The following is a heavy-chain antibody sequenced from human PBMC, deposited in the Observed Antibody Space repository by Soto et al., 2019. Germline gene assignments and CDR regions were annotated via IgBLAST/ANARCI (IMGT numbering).Heavy chain of an antibody. CDR2: ISSSGSTI. CDR1: GFTFSDYY. Sequence: QVQLVESGGGLVKPGGSLRLSCAASGFTFSDYYMSWIRQAPGKGLEWVSYISSSGSTIYYADSVKGRFTISRDNAKNSLYLQMNSLRAEDPAVYYCARVGGLIQTYYYVSSGYYGYWGQGTLVNVSS. CDR3: ARVGGLIQTYYYVSSGYYGY. J-gene: IGHJ4*02. V-gene: IGHV3-11*01. D-gene: IGHD3-22*01.